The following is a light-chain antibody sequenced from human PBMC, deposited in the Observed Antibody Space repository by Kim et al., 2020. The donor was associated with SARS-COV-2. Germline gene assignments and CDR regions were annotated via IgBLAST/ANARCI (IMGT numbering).Light chain of an antibody. Sequence: WSPGKRPPLSSRASQSVSTGFASYQHRSRHAPRVLFYYASTTATRVPHRFTGGGSGTEFTLTISSLWTEDFADYNCQHSSRWHLTFGGWTKV. CDR2: YAS. V-gene: IGKV3-11*01. CDR3: QHSSRWHLT. CDR1: QSVSTG. J-gene: IGKJ4*01.